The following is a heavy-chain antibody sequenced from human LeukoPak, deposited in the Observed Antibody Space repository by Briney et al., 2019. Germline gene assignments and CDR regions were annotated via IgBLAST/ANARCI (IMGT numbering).Heavy chain of an antibody. CDR3: ARDRKNVVVVAATSFDVTPRRGNWFDR. Sequence: ASVKVSCKASGYTFTGYYMHWVRQAPGQGLEWMGWINPNSGGTNSAQKFQGMVTLTRDTSNSTPYMELSRLRSHDTAVYYCARDRKNVVVVAATSFDVTPRRGNWFDRWRQATLVTVSS. V-gene: IGHV1-2*02. CDR1: GYTFTGYY. D-gene: IGHD2-15*01. J-gene: IGHJ5*02. CDR2: INPNSGGT.